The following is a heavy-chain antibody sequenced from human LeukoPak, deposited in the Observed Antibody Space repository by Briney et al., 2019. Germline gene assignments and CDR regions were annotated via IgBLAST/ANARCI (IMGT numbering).Heavy chain of an antibody. J-gene: IGHJ1*01. CDR2: INHSGST. CDR3: AYSSGYQQH. D-gene: IGHD3-22*01. V-gene: IGHV4-34*01. CDR1: GGSFSDYY. Sequence: SETLSLTCAVYGGSFSDYYWSWIRQPPGKGLEWIGEINHSGSTNHNPSLKSRVTISVDTSKNQFSLKLSSVTAADTAVYYCAYSSGYQQHWGQGTLVTVSS.